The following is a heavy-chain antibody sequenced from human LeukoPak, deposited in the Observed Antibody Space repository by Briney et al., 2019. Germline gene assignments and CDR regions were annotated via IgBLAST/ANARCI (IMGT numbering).Heavy chain of an antibody. V-gene: IGHV4-4*07. D-gene: IGHD2-15*01. J-gene: IGHJ4*02. CDR1: GGSISSYS. CDR3: ARDVGYCSGGSCGFDY. CDR2: IYTSGST. Sequence: SETLSLTCTVSGGSISSYSWSWIRQPAGKGLEWIGRIYTSGSTNYNPSLKSRVTTSVDTSKNQFSLKLSSVTAADTAVYFCARDVGYCSGGSCGFDYWGQGTLVTVSS.